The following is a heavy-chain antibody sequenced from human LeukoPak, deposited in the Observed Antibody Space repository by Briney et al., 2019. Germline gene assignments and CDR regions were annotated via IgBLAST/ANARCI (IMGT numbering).Heavy chain of an antibody. D-gene: IGHD6-13*01. CDR1: GGSFSGYY. V-gene: IGHV4-34*01. Sequence: SETLSLTCAVYGGSFSGYYWSWIRQPPGKGLEWIGEINHSGSTNYNPSLKSRVTISVDTSKNQFSLKLSSVTAADTAVYYCARHRRNLIAAAGRPFDYWGQGTLVTVSS. CDR3: ARHRRNLIAAAGRPFDY. J-gene: IGHJ4*02. CDR2: INHSGST.